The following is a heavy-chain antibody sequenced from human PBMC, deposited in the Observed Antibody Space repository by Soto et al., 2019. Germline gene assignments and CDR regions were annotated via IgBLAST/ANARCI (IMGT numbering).Heavy chain of an antibody. CDR2: IIAILGIA. D-gene: IGHD4-17*01. V-gene: IGHV1-69*08. J-gene: IGHJ4*02. CDR3: ARDLVDDSGDYRPPGDYFDY. CDR1: GGTFSSYT. Sequence: QVQLVQSGAEVKKPGSSVKVSCKASGGTFSSYTISWVRQAPGQGLEWMGRIIAILGIANYAQKFQGRVTIPAGKSTSTAYMELSSLRSEDTAVYYCARDLVDDSGDYRPPGDYFDYWGQGTLVTVSS.